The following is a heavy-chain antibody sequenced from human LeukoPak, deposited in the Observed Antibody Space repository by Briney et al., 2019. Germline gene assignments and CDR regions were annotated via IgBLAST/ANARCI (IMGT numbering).Heavy chain of an antibody. CDR1: GGSISSYY. V-gene: IGHV4-4*07. Sequence: PSETLSLTCTVSGGSISSYYWSWIRQPAGKGLEWIGRIYTSGNTNYNPSLKSRVTISVDRSKNQFSLKLSSVTAADTAVYYCARDSLYCSSTSCYKVVDYWGQGTLVTVSS. D-gene: IGHD2-2*02. J-gene: IGHJ4*02. CDR3: ARDSLYCSSTSCYKVVDY. CDR2: IYTSGNT.